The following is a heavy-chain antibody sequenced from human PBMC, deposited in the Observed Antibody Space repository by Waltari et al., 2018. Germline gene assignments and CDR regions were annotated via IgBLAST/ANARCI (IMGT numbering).Heavy chain of an antibody. CDR2: IYHSGCT. CDR1: GYSISSGYY. CDR3: ARVGDSSSPYYYYYYGMDV. Sequence: QVQLQESGPGLVKPSETLSLTCAVSGYSISSGYYWGWIRQPPGKGLEWIGSIYHSGCTSYNPTLKSRVTISVDTSKNQFSLKLSSVTAADTAVYYCARVGDSSSPYYYYYYGMDVWGQGTTVTVSS. V-gene: IGHV4-38-2*01. J-gene: IGHJ6*02. D-gene: IGHD6-13*01.